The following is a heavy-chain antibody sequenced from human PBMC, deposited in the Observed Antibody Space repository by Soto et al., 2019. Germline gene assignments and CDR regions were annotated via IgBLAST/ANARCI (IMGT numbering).Heavy chain of an antibody. CDR1: GFTFDDYA. V-gene: IGHV3-43D*04. D-gene: IGHD6-13*01. J-gene: IGHJ4*02. CDR2: ISWDGGST. CDR3: AKDIAAAGILGFDY. Sequence: EVQLVESGGVVVQPGGSLRLSCAASGFTFDDYAMHWVRQAPGKGLEWVSLISWDGGSTYYADSVKGRFTISRDNSKNSLYLQMNSLRAEDTALYYCAKDIAAAGILGFDYWGQGTLVTVSS.